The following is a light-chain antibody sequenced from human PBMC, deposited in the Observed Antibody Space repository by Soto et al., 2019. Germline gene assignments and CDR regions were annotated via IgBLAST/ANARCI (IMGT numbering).Light chain of an antibody. CDR2: GAS. J-gene: IGKJ1*01. CDR3: HQYNNWPPWT. V-gene: IGKV3-15*01. Sequence: EIVMTQSPATLSVPPGEGATLSCRASQSVRSNGAWYQQKPGQAPRLLIYGASTRATGIPARFSGSGAGTEFTLTISSLQYEDFAVYYCHQYNNWPPWTFGQGTKVEIK. CDR1: QSVRSN.